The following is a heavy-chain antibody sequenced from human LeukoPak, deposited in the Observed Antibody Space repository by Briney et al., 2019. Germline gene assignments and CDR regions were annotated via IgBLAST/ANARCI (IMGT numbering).Heavy chain of an antibody. Sequence: GGSLRLSCAASGFTFNIYAMHWVRQSPGRGLEWVAVVSSDGTNKYYTDSVKGRFTISRDNSRNTLSLQMNSLRPEDTAVYYSARVGDYVDGMDVWGQGTTVTVSS. V-gene: IGHV3-30-3*01. J-gene: IGHJ6*02. D-gene: IGHD4-17*01. CDR2: VSSDGTNK. CDR3: ARVGDYVDGMDV. CDR1: GFTFNIYA.